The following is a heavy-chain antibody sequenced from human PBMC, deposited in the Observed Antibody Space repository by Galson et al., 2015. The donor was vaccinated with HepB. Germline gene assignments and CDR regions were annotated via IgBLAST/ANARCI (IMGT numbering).Heavy chain of an antibody. CDR3: AKDGQNWNDGYYFDY. J-gene: IGHJ4*02. CDR2: IRYDGSDK. D-gene: IGHD1-1*01. V-gene: IGHV3-30*02. Sequence: SLRLSCAASGFTFSSYGMHWVRQAPGKGLEWVAFIRYDGSDKYYADSVKGRFTISRDNSKNTLYLQMKSLRAEDTAVFYCAKDGQNWNDGYYFDYWGQGTLVTVSS. CDR1: GFTFSSYG.